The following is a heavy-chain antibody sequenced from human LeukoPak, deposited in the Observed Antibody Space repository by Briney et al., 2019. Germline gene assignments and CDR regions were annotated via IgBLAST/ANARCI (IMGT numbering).Heavy chain of an antibody. CDR2: INQDRSEK. CDR1: GYTFSSYW. V-gene: IGHV3-7*01. CDR3: ARDHCSSSSCYTYYGMEL. J-gene: IGHJ6*02. D-gene: IGHD2-2*02. Sequence: GGSLRLSCAASGYTFSSYWMNWVRQVPGKGLEWVANINQDRSEKSYVDSVKGRFTISRDNAKNSLYLQMNSLRAEDTAVYYCARDHCSSSSCYTYYGMELWGQGTTVTVSS.